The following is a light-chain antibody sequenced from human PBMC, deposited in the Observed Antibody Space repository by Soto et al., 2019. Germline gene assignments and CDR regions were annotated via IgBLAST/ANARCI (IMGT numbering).Light chain of an antibody. V-gene: IGLV4-69*01. Sequence: QSVLTQSPSASASLGASVKLTCTLSSGHSNNAIAWHQQQPEKGPRFLMKLNSDGSHSKGDGIFDRFSGSSSGAERYLTISSLQSEDEADYYCQTWSTGIVLFGGGTQLTVL. CDR1: SGHSNNA. J-gene: IGLJ2*01. CDR2: LNSDGSH. CDR3: QTWSTGIVL.